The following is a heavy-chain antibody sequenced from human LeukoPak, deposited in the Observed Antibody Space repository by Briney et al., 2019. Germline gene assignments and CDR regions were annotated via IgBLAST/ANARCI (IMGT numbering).Heavy chain of an antibody. Sequence: SETLSLTATVSGGSISSYYWSWIRQRPGKGLEWIGRIYTSGSTNYNHALMSRVTMSVGTSKTQFSLKLISVTAADTAVYYCARELIGGGLEYNWFDPWGQGPLVTVSS. CDR1: GGSISSYY. V-gene: IGHV4-4*07. J-gene: IGHJ5*02. D-gene: IGHD1-26*01. CDR2: IYTSGST. CDR3: ARELIGGGLEYNWFDP.